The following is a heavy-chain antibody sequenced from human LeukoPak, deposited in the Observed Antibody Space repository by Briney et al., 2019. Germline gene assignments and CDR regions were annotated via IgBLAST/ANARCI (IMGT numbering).Heavy chain of an antibody. J-gene: IGHJ5*02. D-gene: IGHD2-2*01. CDR3: ALKRYCSSTSCYEVANFRFDP. Sequence: SETLSLTCTVSGDSISSNIFQWAWIRQPPGKGPEWIGSIHHTGSTYYKSSLKSRLTMSVDTSKNQFSLKLTSVTAADTAVYFCALKRYCSSTSCYEVANFRFDPWGQGTLVTVSS. CDR1: GDSISSNIFQ. CDR2: IHHTGST. V-gene: IGHV4-39*01.